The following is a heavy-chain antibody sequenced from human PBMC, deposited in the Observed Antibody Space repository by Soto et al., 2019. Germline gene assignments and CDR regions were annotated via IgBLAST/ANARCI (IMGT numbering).Heavy chain of an antibody. D-gene: IGHD6-19*01. J-gene: IGHJ3*02. Sequence: SGGSLRLSCAASGFTFSSYAMSWVRQAPGKGLEWVSAISGSGGSTYYADSVKGRFTISRDNSKNTLYLQMNSLRAEDTAVYYCAKTSYSSGYLDAFDIWGQGTMVTVSS. V-gene: IGHV3-23*01. CDR1: GFTFSSYA. CDR3: AKTSYSSGYLDAFDI. CDR2: ISGSGGST.